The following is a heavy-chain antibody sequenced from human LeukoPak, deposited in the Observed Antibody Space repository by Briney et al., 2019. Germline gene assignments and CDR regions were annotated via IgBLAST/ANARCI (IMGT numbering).Heavy chain of an antibody. CDR2: ISWNSGSI. CDR1: GFTFDDYA. Sequence: PGRSLRLSCAASGFTFDDYAMHWVRQAPGKGLEWVSGISWNSGSIGYADSVKGRFTISRDNAKNTLYLQMNSLRAEDTAVYYCAKDGSRYGSGSYYYYYYMDVWGKGTTVTISS. CDR3: AKDGSRYGSGSYYYYYYMDV. D-gene: IGHD3-10*01. V-gene: IGHV3-9*01. J-gene: IGHJ6*03.